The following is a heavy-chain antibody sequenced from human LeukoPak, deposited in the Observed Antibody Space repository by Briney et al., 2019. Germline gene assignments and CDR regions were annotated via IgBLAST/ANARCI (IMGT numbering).Heavy chain of an antibody. CDR3: ARELEAYSSGWLDY. Sequence: ASVKVSCKDSGYTFTSYYMSWVGQAPGQALEWMGWISAYNGNTNYPQKLQGRVTMNTDTSTSTAYMELRSLRSDDTAVYYCARELEAYSSGWLDYWGQGTLVTVSS. D-gene: IGHD6-19*01. CDR2: ISAYNGNT. CDR1: GYTFTSYY. V-gene: IGHV1-18*01. J-gene: IGHJ4*02.